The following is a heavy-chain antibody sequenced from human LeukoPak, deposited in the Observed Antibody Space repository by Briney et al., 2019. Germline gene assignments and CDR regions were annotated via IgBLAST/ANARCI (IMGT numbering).Heavy chain of an antibody. Sequence: ASVKVSCKASGYTFTRNFMHWVRQAPGHGLEWMGAFNPSGGSATYSQNFQGRVTMTRDTSTSTVYMEMSSLRSEDTAVYYCARESCSGGSCYYLDYWGQGTLVTVSS. CDR2: FNPSGGSA. J-gene: IGHJ4*02. CDR1: GYTFTRNF. D-gene: IGHD2-15*01. CDR3: ARESCSGGSCYYLDY. V-gene: IGHV1-46*01.